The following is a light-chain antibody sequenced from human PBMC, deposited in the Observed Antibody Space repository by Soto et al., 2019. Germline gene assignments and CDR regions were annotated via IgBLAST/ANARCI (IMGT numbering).Light chain of an antibody. CDR2: DVS. Sequence: IVLTQSPATLSLSPGERATLSCRASQSVSRYLGWYQQKPGQAPSLLIYDVSNRATGIPARFSGSGSGTDFTLTISSLQPEDFAVYYCQHRSEWPVTFGQGTRLEIK. CDR1: QSVSRY. J-gene: IGKJ5*01. V-gene: IGKV3-11*01. CDR3: QHRSEWPVT.